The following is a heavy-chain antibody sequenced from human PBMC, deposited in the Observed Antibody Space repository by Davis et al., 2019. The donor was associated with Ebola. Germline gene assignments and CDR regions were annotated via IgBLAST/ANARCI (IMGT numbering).Heavy chain of an antibody. V-gene: IGHV3-33*01. J-gene: IGHJ4*02. CDR2: IWYDGSNK. CDR3: TATVTTSDY. CDR1: GFTFSSYG. Sequence: GESLKISCAASGFTFSSYGMHWVRQAPGKGLEWVAVIWYDGSNKYYADSVKGRFTISRDNSKNTLYLQMNSLRAEDTAVYYCTATVTTSDYWGQGTLVTVSS. D-gene: IGHD4-17*01.